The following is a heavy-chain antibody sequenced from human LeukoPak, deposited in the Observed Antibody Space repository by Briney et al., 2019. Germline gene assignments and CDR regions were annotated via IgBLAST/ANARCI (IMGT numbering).Heavy chain of an antibody. Sequence: PSETLSLTCTVSGGSISGYYCSWVRQPPGKEMEWIGYVYSSGNTNYNPSLKSRVTLSVDTSKNQFSLKLDSVTAADTAVYYCARHPPSSAGAYDIWGQGTMVTVSS. CDR2: VYSSGNT. CDR1: GGSISGYY. J-gene: IGHJ3*02. V-gene: IGHV4-59*08. D-gene: IGHD3-10*01. CDR3: ARHPPSSAGAYDI.